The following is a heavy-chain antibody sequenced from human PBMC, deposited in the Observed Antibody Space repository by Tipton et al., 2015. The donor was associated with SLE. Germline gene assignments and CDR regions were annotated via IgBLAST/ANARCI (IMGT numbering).Heavy chain of an antibody. CDR3: ARVWSGYSSSYFDL. D-gene: IGHD3-3*01. Sequence: LRLSCTVSGGSISNYYWSWIRQPAGKGLEWIGRIYTSGSTKYNPSLKSRVTMSVDTSKNHFSVKLSSVTAADTAIYYCARVWSGYSSSYFDLWGRGTLVTVSS. CDR1: GGSISNYY. V-gene: IGHV4-4*07. CDR2: IYTSGST. J-gene: IGHJ2*01.